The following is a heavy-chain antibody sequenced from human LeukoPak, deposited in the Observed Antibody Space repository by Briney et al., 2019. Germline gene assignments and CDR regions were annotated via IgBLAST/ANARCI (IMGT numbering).Heavy chain of an antibody. V-gene: IGHV3-21*01. CDR2: ISSSSSYI. J-gene: IGHJ4*02. CDR3: AKEGYYDSNVVADY. CDR1: GFTFSSYS. D-gene: IGHD3-22*01. Sequence: GGSLRLSCAASGFTFSSYSMNWVRQAPGKGLEWVSSISSSSSYIYYADSVKGRFTISRDNSKNTLYLQMNSLRAEDTAVYYCAKEGYYDSNVVADYWGQGTLVTVSS.